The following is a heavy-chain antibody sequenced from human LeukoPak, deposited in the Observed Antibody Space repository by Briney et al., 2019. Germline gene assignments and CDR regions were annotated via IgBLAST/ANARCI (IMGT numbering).Heavy chain of an antibody. Sequence: ASVKVSCKASGGTFSSYAISWVRQAPGQGLEWMGGIIPIFGTANYAQKFQGRVTITADESTSTAYMELNSLRAEDTAVYYCAKDWWLGGFDYWGQGTLVTVSS. CDR1: GGTFSSYA. CDR2: IIPIFGTA. CDR3: AKDWWLGGFDY. D-gene: IGHD6-19*01. J-gene: IGHJ4*02. V-gene: IGHV1-69*13.